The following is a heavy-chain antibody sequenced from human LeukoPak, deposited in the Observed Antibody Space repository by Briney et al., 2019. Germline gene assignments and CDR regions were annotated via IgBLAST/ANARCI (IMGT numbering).Heavy chain of an antibody. J-gene: IGHJ6*03. CDR1: GFTFSTHT. CDR3: ARGLYYMDV. CDR2: ISGSGNVI. V-gene: IGHV3-48*01. Sequence: GGSLRLSCAASGFTFSTHTVAWVRQAPGKGLEWLSYISGSGNVIYYADSVKGRFTISRDNAKDSLYLQMNSLKAEDTAVYYCARGLYYMDVWGKGTTVTVSS.